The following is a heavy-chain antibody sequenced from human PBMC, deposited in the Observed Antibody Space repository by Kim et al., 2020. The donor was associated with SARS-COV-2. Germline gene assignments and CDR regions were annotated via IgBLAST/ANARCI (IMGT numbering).Heavy chain of an antibody. V-gene: IGHV3-23*01. Sequence: GGSLRLSCAASGFTFNIYSMAWVRQAPGKGLEWVSVISGSGGTAYYADSVKGRFTISRDNSKNTLSLQMDSLRAGDTAVYYCAKDRDLATSTADDFDYWG. CDR1: GFTFNIYS. D-gene: IGHD5-12*01. CDR2: ISGSGGTA. J-gene: IGHJ4*01. CDR3: AKDRDLATSTADDFDY.